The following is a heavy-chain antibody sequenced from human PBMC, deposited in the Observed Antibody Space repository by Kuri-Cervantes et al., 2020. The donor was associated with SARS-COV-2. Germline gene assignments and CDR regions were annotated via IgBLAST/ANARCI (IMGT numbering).Heavy chain of an antibody. CDR2: IDPNSGDT. V-gene: IGHV1-2*02. CDR1: GYTFTAHH. CDR3: ARESHPRPFWGDYQYFHQ. D-gene: IGHD3-3*01. Sequence: SVNVSCKASGYTFTAHHIHWVRQAPGQGLEWVGWIDPNSGDTKYAQKFQGRVTMTRDTSISTLYMELNRLKSDDTAVYFCARESHPRPFWGDYQYFHQWGKGSLVTVSS. J-gene: IGHJ4*02.